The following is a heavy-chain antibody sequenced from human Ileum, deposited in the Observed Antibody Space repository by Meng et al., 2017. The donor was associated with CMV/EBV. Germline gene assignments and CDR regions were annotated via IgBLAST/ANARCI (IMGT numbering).Heavy chain of an antibody. Sequence: SVKVSCKASGGTFSSYAISWVRQAPGQGLEWMGGIIPIFGTANYAQKFQGRVTITTDESTSTAYMELSSLRSEDTAVYYCAHSPLSGSGYFLSIWGQGTMVTVSS. CDR2: IIPIFGTA. V-gene: IGHV1-69*05. CDR3: AHSPLSGSGYFLSI. J-gene: IGHJ3*02. CDR1: GGTFSSYA. D-gene: IGHD3-3*01.